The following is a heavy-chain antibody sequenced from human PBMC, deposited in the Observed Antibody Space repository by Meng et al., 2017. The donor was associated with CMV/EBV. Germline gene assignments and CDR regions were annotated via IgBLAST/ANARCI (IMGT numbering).Heavy chain of an antibody. CDR2: INSDGSST. Sequence: GESQKISCAASGFTFSSYWMHWVRQAPGKGLVWVSRINSDGSSTSYADSVKGRFTISRDNAKNTLYLQMNSLRAEDTAVYYCARVRIFDFWSGSTDNWFDPWGQGTLVTVSS. V-gene: IGHV3-74*01. D-gene: IGHD3-3*01. CDR3: ARVRIFDFWSGSTDNWFDP. CDR1: GFTFSSYW. J-gene: IGHJ5*02.